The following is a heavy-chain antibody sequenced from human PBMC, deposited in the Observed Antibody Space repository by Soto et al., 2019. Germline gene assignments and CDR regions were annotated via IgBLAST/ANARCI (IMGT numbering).Heavy chain of an antibody. CDR2: IYYSGST. J-gene: IGHJ4*02. D-gene: IGHD3-16*01. CDR1: GGSISSSSYY. V-gene: IGHV4-39*01. Sequence: PSETLSLTCTVSGGSISSSSYYWGWIRQPPGKGLEWIGSIYYSGSTYYNPSLKSRVTISVDTSKNQFSLKLSSVTAADTAVYYCGRLRLGELPILDYWGQGTLVTVSS. CDR3: GRLRLGELPILDY.